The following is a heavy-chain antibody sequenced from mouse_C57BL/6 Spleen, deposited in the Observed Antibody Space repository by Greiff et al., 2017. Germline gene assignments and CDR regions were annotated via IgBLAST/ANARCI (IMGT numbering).Heavy chain of an antibody. J-gene: IGHJ4*01. CDR3: ARRSSGSLYAMDY. V-gene: IGHV1-55*01. CDR1: GYTFTSYW. CDR2: IYPGSGST. Sequence: QLQQPGAELVKPGASVKMSCKASGYTFTSYWITWVKQRPGQGLEWIGDIYPGSGSTNYNEKFKSKATLTVDTSSSTAYMQLSSLTSEDSAVYYCARRSSGSLYAMDYWGQGTSVTVSS. D-gene: IGHD3-2*02.